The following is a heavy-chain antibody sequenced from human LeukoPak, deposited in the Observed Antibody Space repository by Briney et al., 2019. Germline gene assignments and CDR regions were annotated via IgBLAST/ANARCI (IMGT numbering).Heavy chain of an antibody. D-gene: IGHD1-26*01. Sequence: GGSLRLSCAASGFTFSSYAMHWVRQAPGKGLEWVAVIPYDGSNKYYADSVKGRFTISRDNSKNTLYLQMNSLRAEDTAVNYCAREGVVGALTNWFNPWGQGTLVTVSS. CDR2: IPYDGSNK. CDR1: GFTFSSYA. V-gene: IGHV3-30-3*01. J-gene: IGHJ5*02. CDR3: AREGVVGALTNWFNP.